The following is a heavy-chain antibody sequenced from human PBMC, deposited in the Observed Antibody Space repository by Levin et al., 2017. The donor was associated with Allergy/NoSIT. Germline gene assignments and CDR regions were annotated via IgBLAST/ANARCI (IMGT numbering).Heavy chain of an antibody. Sequence: SETLSLTCTVSGASVSSGVYYWSWIRQHPGKGLEFIGCIHPSGSTHYNPSLNSRVTMSVDTSKNQISLKMTSVTAADTAVYYCARGLDYSKLGYWGQGSLVTVSS. CDR3: ARGLDYSKLGY. J-gene: IGHJ4*02. V-gene: IGHV4-31*03. CDR1: GASVSSGVYY. CDR2: IHPSGST. D-gene: IGHD4-11*01.